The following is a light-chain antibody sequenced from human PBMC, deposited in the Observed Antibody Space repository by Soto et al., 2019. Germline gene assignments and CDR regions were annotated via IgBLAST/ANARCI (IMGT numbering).Light chain of an antibody. CDR3: HQGHNWPLT. CDR2: SAS. J-gene: IGKJ2*01. Sequence: EIVMTQSPATLSVSPGERATLSCRASQSISTELAWYQQKPGQPPRLLIYSASTRATGVPAGFTGSGSGSEFTLTISGLQSEDFAVYYCHQGHNWPLTFGQGTRLEI. V-gene: IGKV3-15*01. CDR1: QSISTE.